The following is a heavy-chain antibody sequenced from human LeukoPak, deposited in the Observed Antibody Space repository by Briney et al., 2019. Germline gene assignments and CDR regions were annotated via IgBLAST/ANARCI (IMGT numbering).Heavy chain of an antibody. J-gene: IGHJ4*02. Sequence: GGSLRLSCAASGLTSGIYAMSWVRQAPGKGLEWVSAFSRGGDSFYADSVRGRFSISADKSRNILYLQMNGLRVEDTAVYYCGKEVERHFDLRYWGQGTPVTVSS. CDR3: GKEVERHFDLRY. V-gene: IGHV3-23*01. CDR2: FSRGGDS. CDR1: GLTSGIYA. D-gene: IGHD2-15*01.